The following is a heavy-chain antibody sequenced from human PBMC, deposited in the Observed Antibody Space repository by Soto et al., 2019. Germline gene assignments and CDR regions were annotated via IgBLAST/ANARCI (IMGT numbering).Heavy chain of an antibody. CDR2: VHHSWGS. D-gene: IGHD3-10*01. V-gene: IGHV4-59*08. J-gene: IGHJ6*02. CDR1: GGSISSYY. CDR3: ARQGFGPLHGLVDV. Sequence: QVQLQESGPGLVKPSETLSLSCTVSGGSISSYYWSWFRQSPGKRMEWIGYVHHSWGSSYNLSLQRRVAISLDTSKSQFSLKVTSVTATDTAVYYCARQGFGPLHGLVDVWGQGTTVTVSS.